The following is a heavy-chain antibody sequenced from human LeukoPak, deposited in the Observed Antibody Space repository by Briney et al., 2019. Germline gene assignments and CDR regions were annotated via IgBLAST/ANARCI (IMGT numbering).Heavy chain of an antibody. CDR3: ARGRHLDY. CDR1: GGSISSDVYS. J-gene: IGHJ4*02. CDR2: IYYSGNT. Sequence: PSETLSLTCAVSGGSISSDVYSWTWIRQHPGKGLEWLGYIYYSGNTFYNPSLRSRVSISVDTSKNQLSLRLSSVTAADSAVYYCARGRHLDYWGQGTLVTVSS. V-gene: IGHV4-31*11.